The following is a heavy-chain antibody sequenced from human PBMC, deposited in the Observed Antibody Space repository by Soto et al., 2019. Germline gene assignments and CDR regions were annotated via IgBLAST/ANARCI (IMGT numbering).Heavy chain of an antibody. D-gene: IGHD2-15*01. V-gene: IGHV3-21*01. CDR1: GFTFNGYS. J-gene: IGHJ6*02. CDR2: ISSSSSYI. CDR3: ARDVXSGGSCQPGYYYYGMDV. Sequence: PGGSLRLSCAASGFTFNGYSMNWVRQAPGKGLEWVSSISSSSSYIYYADSVKGRFTISRDNAKNSLYLQMNSLRAEDTAVYYCARDVXSGGSCQPGYYYYGMDVWGPGTTVTVSS.